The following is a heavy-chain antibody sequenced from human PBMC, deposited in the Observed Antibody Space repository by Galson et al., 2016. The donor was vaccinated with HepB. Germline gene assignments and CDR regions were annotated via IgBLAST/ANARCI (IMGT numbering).Heavy chain of an antibody. CDR2: ISFDGSNK. CDR1: GFTFSNYA. Sequence: SLRLSCAASGFTFSNYAIHWVRQAPGRGLEWVAVISFDGSNKYYADSVKGRFTISRDNSKNTLYLQMNNLRAEGTAVYYCAREVSSGYYEVFDYWGQGALVTVSS. CDR3: AREVSSGYYEVFDY. D-gene: IGHD5-12*01. J-gene: IGHJ4*02. V-gene: IGHV3-30-3*01.